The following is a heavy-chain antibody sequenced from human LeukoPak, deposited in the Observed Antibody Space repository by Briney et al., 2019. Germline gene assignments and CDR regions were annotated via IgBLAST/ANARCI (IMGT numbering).Heavy chain of an antibody. V-gene: IGHV1-24*01. Sequence: ASVKVSCKVSGYTLTELSMHWVRQAPGKGLEWMGGFDPEDGEAIYAQKFQGRVTMTTDTSTSTAYMELRSLTSDDTAVYYCARATHRTGDAFDIWGQGTMVTVSS. J-gene: IGHJ3*02. D-gene: IGHD3-10*01. CDR1: GYTLTELS. CDR3: ARATHRTGDAFDI. CDR2: FDPEDGEA.